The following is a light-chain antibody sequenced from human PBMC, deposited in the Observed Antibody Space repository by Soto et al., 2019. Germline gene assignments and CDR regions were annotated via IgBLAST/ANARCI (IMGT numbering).Light chain of an antibody. V-gene: IGKV3-20*01. J-gene: IGKJ1*01. CDR1: QGVSGGY. Sequence: EIVLTQSPGTLSLSPGERATLSCRASQGVSGGYLAWYQQKPGPAPRLLIYGASSRATGIPNRFSGSESGTDFTLTISRLEPEDFAVYYCQHYGSSPRTFGQGTKVEIK. CDR3: QHYGSSPRT. CDR2: GAS.